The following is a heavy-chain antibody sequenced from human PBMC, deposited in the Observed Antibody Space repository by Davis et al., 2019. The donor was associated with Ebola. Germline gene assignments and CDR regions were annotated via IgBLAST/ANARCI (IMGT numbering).Heavy chain of an antibody. D-gene: IGHD5-18*01. J-gene: IGHJ4*02. V-gene: IGHV1-69*13. Sequence: SVKVSCKASGYTFTDYYVHWARQAPGQGLEWMGGIIPIFGTANYAQKFQGRVTITADESTSTAYMELSSLRSEDTAVYYCARGPGYSYENSFGYWGQGTLVTVSS. CDR2: IIPIFGTA. CDR1: GYTFTDYY. CDR3: ARGPGYSYENSFGY.